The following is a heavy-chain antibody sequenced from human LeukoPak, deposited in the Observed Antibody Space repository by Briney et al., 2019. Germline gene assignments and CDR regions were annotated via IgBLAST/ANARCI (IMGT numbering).Heavy chain of an antibody. CDR3: ARHGVSSGWYRSNYYGMDV. CDR1: GGSISSYY. D-gene: IGHD6-19*01. J-gene: IGHJ6*02. V-gene: IGHV4-59*08. CDR2: IYYSGST. Sequence: SETLSLTCTVSGGSISSYYWSWIRQPPGKGLEWIGYIYYSGSTNYNPSLKSRVTISVDTSKNQFSLKLSSVTAAATAVYYCARHGVSSGWYRSNYYGMDVWGQGTTVTVSS.